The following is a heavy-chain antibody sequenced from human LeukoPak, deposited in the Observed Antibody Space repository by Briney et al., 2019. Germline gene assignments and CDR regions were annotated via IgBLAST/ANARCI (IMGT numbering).Heavy chain of an antibody. CDR3: AREGGWYYFDY. D-gene: IGHD6-19*01. J-gene: IGHJ4*02. CDR1: GFTFSSYS. V-gene: IGHV3-48*01. CDR2: ISSFSGTI. Sequence: PGGSLRLSCAASGFTFSSYSMNWVRQAPGKGLEWVSYISSFSGTIYYADSVKGRFTISRDNAKNSLYLQMNSLRAEDTAVYYCAREGGWYYFDYWGQGTLVTVSS.